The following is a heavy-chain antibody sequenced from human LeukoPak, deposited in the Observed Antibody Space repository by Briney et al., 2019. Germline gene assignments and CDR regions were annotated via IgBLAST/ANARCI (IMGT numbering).Heavy chain of an antibody. CDR2: VNEDGSKK. D-gene: IGHD3-16*01. V-gene: IGHV3-7*03. Sequence: GGSLRLSCAASGLAFSRFWMSWVRQAPGKGMEWVANVNEDGSKKNYVDSVRGRFTISRDNAKDSLYLQMNSLRAEDTAVYYCASGGHLDYWGQGTPVTVSS. CDR1: GLAFSRFW. J-gene: IGHJ4*02. CDR3: ASGGHLDY.